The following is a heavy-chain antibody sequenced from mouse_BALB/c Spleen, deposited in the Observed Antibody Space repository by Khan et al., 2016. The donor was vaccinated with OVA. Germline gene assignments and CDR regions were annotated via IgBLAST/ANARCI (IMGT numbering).Heavy chain of an antibody. Sequence: QVQLQQSGAELARPGASVKMSCKASGYTFTSYTIHWIKKRPGQGLEWIGYINPSNGYTNYNQTFKNKATLTPDKSSTHAYLQLSSLTSDDSAVYNSVKDAAYQGNDGWFAYWGQGTLVTVSA. CDR3: VKDAAYQGNDGWFAY. V-gene: IGHV1-4*01. CDR1: GYTFTSYT. J-gene: IGHJ3*01. D-gene: IGHD2-10*01. CDR2: INPSNGYT.